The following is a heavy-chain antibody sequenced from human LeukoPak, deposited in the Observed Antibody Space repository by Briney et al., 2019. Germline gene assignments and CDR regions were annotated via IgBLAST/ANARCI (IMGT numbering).Heavy chain of an antibody. Sequence: SETLSLTCTVSGGSISSYYWSWIRQPPGKGLGWIGYIYYSGSTNYNPSLKSRVTISVDTSKNQFSLKLSSVTAADTAVYYCARHSNYPTINWYFDLWGRGTLVTVSS. D-gene: IGHD4-4*01. V-gene: IGHV4-59*08. CDR3: ARHSNYPTINWYFDL. CDR2: IYYSGST. J-gene: IGHJ2*01. CDR1: GGSISSYY.